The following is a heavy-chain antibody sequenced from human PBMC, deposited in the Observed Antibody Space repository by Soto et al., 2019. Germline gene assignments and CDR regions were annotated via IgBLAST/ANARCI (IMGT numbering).Heavy chain of an antibody. J-gene: IGHJ4*02. Sequence: GGSLRVSCAASGFTFSSHAMSWVRQAPGGGLEWVSDINGSGGNTKYADSVKGRFTISRDNSKNTLNLQMNSLRAEDTAVYFCAKEPPGTDNYFDYWGQGTLVTVSS. CDR1: GFTFSSHA. CDR2: INGSGGNT. D-gene: IGHD1-1*01. V-gene: IGHV3-23*01. CDR3: AKEPPGTDNYFDY.